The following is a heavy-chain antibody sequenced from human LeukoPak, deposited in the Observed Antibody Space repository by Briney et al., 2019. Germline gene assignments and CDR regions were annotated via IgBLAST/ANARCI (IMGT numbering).Heavy chain of an antibody. J-gene: IGHJ4*02. Sequence: SETLSLTCTVSGGSTSSSSYYWGWIRQPPGKGLEWIGSIYYSGSTYYNPSLKSRVTISVDTSKNQFSLKLSSVTAADTAVYYCARHGIRGYYYPPFVYWGQGTLVTVSS. CDR2: IYYSGST. D-gene: IGHD3-22*01. CDR3: ARHGIRGYYYPPFVY. V-gene: IGHV4-39*01. CDR1: GGSTSSSSYY.